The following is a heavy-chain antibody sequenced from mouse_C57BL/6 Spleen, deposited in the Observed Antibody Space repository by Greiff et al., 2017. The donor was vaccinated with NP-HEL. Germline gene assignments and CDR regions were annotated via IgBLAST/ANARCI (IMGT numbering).Heavy chain of an antibody. V-gene: IGHV1-47*01. D-gene: IGHD2-1*01. CDR2: FHPYNDDT. J-gene: IGHJ4*01. Sequence: VKLQESGAELVKPGASVKMSCKASGYTFTTYPIEWMKQNHGKSLEWIGNFHPYNDDTKYNEKFKGKATLTVEKSSSTVYLELSRLTSDDSAVYYCATYGNSLYAMDYWGQGTSVTVSS. CDR1: GYTFTTYP. CDR3: ATYGNSLYAMDY.